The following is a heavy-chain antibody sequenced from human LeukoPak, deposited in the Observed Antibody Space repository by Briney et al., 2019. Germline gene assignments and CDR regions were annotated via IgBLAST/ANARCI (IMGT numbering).Heavy chain of an antibody. J-gene: IGHJ6*02. Sequence: GASVKVSCTASGGTFSSYAISWVRQAPGQGLEWMGGIIPIFGTANYAQKFQGRVTITADESTSTAYMELSSLRSEDTAVYYCARDPYYYYGMDVWGQGTTVTVSS. CDR1: GGTFSSYA. CDR2: IIPIFGTA. CDR3: ARDPYYYYGMDV. V-gene: IGHV1-69*01.